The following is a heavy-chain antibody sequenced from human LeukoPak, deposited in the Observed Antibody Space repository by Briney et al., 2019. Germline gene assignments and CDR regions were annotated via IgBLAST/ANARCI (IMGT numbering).Heavy chain of an antibody. CDR2: INHSGST. D-gene: IGHD5-12*01. Sequence: SETLSLTCAVYGGSFSGYYWSWIRQPPGKGLEWIGEINHSGSTNYNPSLKSRVTVSINTSKNQFSLKLSSVTAADTAVYYCARRNGQDIVATFRRRYYFDYWGQGTLVTVSS. CDR1: GGSFSGYY. V-gene: IGHV4-34*01. J-gene: IGHJ4*02. CDR3: ARRNGQDIVATFRRRYYFDY.